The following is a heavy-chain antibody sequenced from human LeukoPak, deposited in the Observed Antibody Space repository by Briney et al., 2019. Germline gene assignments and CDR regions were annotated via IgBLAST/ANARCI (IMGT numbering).Heavy chain of an antibody. CDR3: ARVYQQWLVYYYYMDV. V-gene: IGHV3-7*01. Sequence: GGSLRLSCAASGFTFSSYWMSWVRQAPGKGREWVANIKQDGSEKYYVDSVKGRFTISGDNAKNSLYLQMNSLRAEDTAVYYCARVYQQWLVYYYYMDVWGKGTTVTVSS. J-gene: IGHJ6*03. D-gene: IGHD6-19*01. CDR2: IKQDGSEK. CDR1: GFTFSSYW.